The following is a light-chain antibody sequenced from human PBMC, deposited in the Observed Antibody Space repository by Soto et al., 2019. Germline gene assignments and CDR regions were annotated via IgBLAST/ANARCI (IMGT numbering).Light chain of an antibody. CDR1: QSIITW. CDR2: DAS. J-gene: IGKJ4*01. CDR3: QQYHIYPLT. Sequence: DIQMTQPPSTLPASVGDRVTITCRASQSIITWLAWFQQAPGKAPKILISDASSLKSGVPSRFSGSGSGTEFTLTISSLQPDDFATYYCQQYHIYPLTFGGGTKVEI. V-gene: IGKV1-5*01.